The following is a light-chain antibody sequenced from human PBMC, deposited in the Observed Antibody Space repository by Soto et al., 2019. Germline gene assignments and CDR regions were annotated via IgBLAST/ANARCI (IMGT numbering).Light chain of an antibody. Sequence: LTHPASVSWSPGQSITISCTGTNNDVGGHMYVSWYQHQAGKVPKLIIYEIDNRPSGVSDRFSGSKSGNTASLTISGLQAEDEAAYYCSAYRRGIIVFGGGTKVTVL. CDR3: SAYRRGIIV. CDR2: EID. J-gene: IGLJ2*01. V-gene: IGLV2-14*01. CDR1: NNDVGGHMY.